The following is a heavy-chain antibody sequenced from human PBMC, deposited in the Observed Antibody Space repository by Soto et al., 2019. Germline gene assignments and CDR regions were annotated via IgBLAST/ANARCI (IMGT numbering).Heavy chain of an antibody. V-gene: IGHV3-11*06. CDR2: ISSSSSYT. Sequence: GGSLRLSWAASGFTFSDYYMSWIRQAPGKGLEWVSYISSSSSYTNYADSVKGRFTISRDNAKNSLYLQMNSLRAEDTAVYYCERDVVEAATHYYYGMDVLGNGIPV. CDR1: GFTFSDYY. J-gene: IGHJ6*04. D-gene: IGHD2-15*01. CDR3: ERDVVEAATHYYYGMDV.